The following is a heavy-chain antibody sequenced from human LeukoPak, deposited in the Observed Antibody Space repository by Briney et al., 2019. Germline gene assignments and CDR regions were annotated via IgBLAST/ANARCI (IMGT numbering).Heavy chain of an antibody. CDR3: ARATMVRGVIEFDY. Sequence: SETLSLTCAVYGGSFSSYYWSWIRQPPGKGLEWIGEINHSGSTNYNPSLKSRVTISVDTSKNQFSPKLSSVTAADTAVYYCARATMVRGVIEFDYWGQGTLVTVSS. J-gene: IGHJ4*02. D-gene: IGHD3-10*01. CDR1: GGSFSSYY. V-gene: IGHV4-34*01. CDR2: INHSGST.